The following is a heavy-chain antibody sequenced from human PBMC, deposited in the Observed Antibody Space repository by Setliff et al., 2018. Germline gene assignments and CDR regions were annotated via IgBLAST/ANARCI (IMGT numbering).Heavy chain of an antibody. CDR1: GYTFRNYA. CDR2: IRVYNGDT. Sequence: ASVKVSCKASGYTFRNYAFAWVRQAPGQGLEWVGWIRVYNGDTNYAQKFQGRVTLTTDTSTGTAYMELRSLTSADSAFYYCARAPSVELVTIRTNSWFTYWGQGTLVTVSS. V-gene: IGHV1-18*01. J-gene: IGHJ4*02. CDR3: ARAPSVELVTIRTNSWFTY. D-gene: IGHD5-18*01.